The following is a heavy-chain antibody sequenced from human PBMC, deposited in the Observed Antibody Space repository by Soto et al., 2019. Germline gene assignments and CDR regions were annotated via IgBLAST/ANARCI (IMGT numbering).Heavy chain of an antibody. D-gene: IGHD3-22*01. CDR1: GYTFTSHA. CDR2: INAGNGNT. CDR3: ARRVKDDSSGYYSVSMYYFDY. Sequence: ASVKVSCKASGYTFTSHAIHWVRQAPGQGLEWMGWINAGNGNTIYAQRFQGRVTITRDTSANTVYMEVSSLRSEDTAVFYCARRVKDDSSGYYSVSMYYFDYWGQGTLVTVSS. J-gene: IGHJ4*02. V-gene: IGHV1-3*01.